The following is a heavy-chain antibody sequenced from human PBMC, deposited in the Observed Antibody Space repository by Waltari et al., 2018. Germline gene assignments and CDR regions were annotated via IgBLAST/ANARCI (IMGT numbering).Heavy chain of an antibody. CDR3: ARDPLGVAAAGSFVFDY. CDR2: INTNTGNP. CDR1: GYTFTSYA. J-gene: IGHJ4*02. Sequence: QVQLVQSGSELKKPGASVKVSCKASGYTFTSYAMNWVRQAPGQGLEWMGWINTNTGNPTYAQGFTGRFGFALDTSVSTAYLQISSLKAEDTAVYYCARDPLGVAAAGSFVFDYWGQGTLVTVSS. D-gene: IGHD6-13*01. V-gene: IGHV7-4-1*02.